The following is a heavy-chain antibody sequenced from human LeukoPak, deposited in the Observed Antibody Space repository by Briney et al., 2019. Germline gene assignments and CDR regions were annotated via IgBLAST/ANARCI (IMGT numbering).Heavy chain of an antibody. V-gene: IGHV5-51*01. CDR2: IYPGGSDT. CDR3: ARLYSGSYYYDAFDI. Sequence: GESLKISCKGSGYRFTSYWIGWVRQMPGKGLGWMGIIYPGGSDTRHSPSFQGQVTISADKSISTAYLQWSSLKASDTAMYYCARLYSGSYYYDAFDIWGQGTMVTVSS. J-gene: IGHJ3*02. CDR1: GYRFTSYW. D-gene: IGHD1-26*01.